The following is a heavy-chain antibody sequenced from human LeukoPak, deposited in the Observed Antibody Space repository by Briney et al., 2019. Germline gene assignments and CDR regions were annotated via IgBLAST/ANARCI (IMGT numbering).Heavy chain of an antibody. Sequence: GGSLRLSCAASGFTVSSNYMSWVRQAPGKGLEWVSVIYSGGSTYYADSVKGRFTISRDNSKNTLHLQMNSLRAEDTAVYYCARGGETYAFDIWGQGTMVTVSS. J-gene: IGHJ3*02. CDR1: GFTVSSNY. V-gene: IGHV3-66*01. D-gene: IGHD3-10*01. CDR3: ARGGETYAFDI. CDR2: IYSGGST.